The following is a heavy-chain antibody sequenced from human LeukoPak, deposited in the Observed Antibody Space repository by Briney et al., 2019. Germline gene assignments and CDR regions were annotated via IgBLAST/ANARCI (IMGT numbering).Heavy chain of an antibody. D-gene: IGHD6-13*01. CDR2: INPNGGHT. Sequence: GASVKVSCKTAGFTFIGHYMHWVRQAPGQGLEWMGMINPNGGHTDYSQNFQGRVTMTRDMSTSTVYMELSSLRSEDTAVYYCAKDLRQPQGWFDPWGQGTLVTVSS. CDR3: AKDLRQPQGWFDP. V-gene: IGHV1-46*01. CDR1: GFTFIGHY. J-gene: IGHJ5*02.